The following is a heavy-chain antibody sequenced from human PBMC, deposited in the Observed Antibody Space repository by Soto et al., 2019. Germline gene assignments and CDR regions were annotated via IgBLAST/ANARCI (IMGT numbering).Heavy chain of an antibody. V-gene: IGHV3-30*18. CDR1: GFTFSSYG. J-gene: IGHJ4*02. Sequence: QVQLVESGGGVVQPGRSLRLSCAASGFTFSSYGMHWVRQAPGKGLEWVAVISYDGSNKYYADSVKGRFTISRDNSKNTLYLQMNRLRAEDTAVYYCAKMVVVTAIRVGGDYWGQGTLVTVSS. D-gene: IGHD2-21*02. CDR3: AKMVVVTAIRVGGDY. CDR2: ISYDGSNK.